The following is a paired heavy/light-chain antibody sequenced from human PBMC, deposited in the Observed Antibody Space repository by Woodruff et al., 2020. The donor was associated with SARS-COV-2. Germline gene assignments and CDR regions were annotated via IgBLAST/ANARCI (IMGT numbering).Light chain of an antibody. Sequence: QSALTQPASVSGSPGQSITISCTGTNSDIGNYKYVSWYQQFPGKAPKLIIYEVTIRPSGVSDRFSGSKSGNTASLTISGLQPEDEADYHCSSYSSSSPVIFGGGTKVTVL. CDR2: EVT. CDR1: NSDIGNYKY. CDR3: SSYSSSSPVI. V-gene: IGLV2-14*01. J-gene: IGLJ2*01.
Heavy chain of an antibody. Sequence: QLQLQESGPGLVKPSETLSLTCTVSGGSISSSDYYWGWIRQPPGKGLEWIGSIFYRGITYYSPSLKSRVTTSVDTSKNQFSLKLSSVTAADTAVYYCARSPKAGYNSDFDLWGQGTLVTVSS. V-gene: IGHV4-39*01. J-gene: IGHJ4*02. CDR3: ARSPKAGYNSDFDL. CDR1: GGSISSSDYY. CDR2: IFYRGIT. D-gene: IGHD5-12*01.